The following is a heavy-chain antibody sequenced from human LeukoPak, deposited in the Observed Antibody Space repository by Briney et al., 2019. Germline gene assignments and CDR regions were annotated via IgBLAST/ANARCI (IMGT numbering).Heavy chain of an antibody. CDR3: ARGNFDILTGYYYYYYMDV. CDR1: GYTFTSYY. Sequence: GASVKVSCKASGYTFTSYYMHWVRQAPGQGLEWMGWMNPNSGNTGYAQKFQGRVTMTRNTSISTAYMELSSLRSEDTAVYYCARGNFDILTGYYYYYYMDVWGKGTTVTIPS. J-gene: IGHJ6*03. V-gene: IGHV1-8*02. D-gene: IGHD3-9*01. CDR2: MNPNSGNT.